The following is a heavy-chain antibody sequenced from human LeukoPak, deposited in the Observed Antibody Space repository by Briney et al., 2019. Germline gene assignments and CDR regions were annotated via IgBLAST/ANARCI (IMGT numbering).Heavy chain of an antibody. J-gene: IGHJ3*02. CDR1: GFTFTNYA. Sequence: GGSLRLSCALSGFTFTNYALYWVRQAPGRGLECVSGISGRGGSISFADSVNGRFTIYRDNYKNIMYLEMNSLRAEDTAIYYCAKDRFCSSVSCTGGTAFDIWGQGTLVTVSP. V-gene: IGHV3-23*01. CDR3: AKDRFCSSVSCTGGTAFDI. D-gene: IGHD2-2*01. CDR2: ISGRGGSI.